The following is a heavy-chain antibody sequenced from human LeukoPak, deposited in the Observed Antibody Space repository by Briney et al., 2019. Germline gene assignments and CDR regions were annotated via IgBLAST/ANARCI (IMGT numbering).Heavy chain of an antibody. Sequence: GGSLRLSCAPSGFTFSSNYMSWVRQAPGEGLEWVSFIYSGGSTYYADSVKGRFTLSRDNSKNTLYLQMNSLRAEDTAVYYCASGSESYRTPYYYMDVWGKGTTVTVSS. V-gene: IGHV3-53*01. CDR1: GFTFSSNY. D-gene: IGHD3-10*01. J-gene: IGHJ6*03. CDR3: ASGSESYRTPYYYMDV. CDR2: IYSGGST.